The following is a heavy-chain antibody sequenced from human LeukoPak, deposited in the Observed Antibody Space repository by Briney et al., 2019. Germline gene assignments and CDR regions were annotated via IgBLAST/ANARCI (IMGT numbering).Heavy chain of an antibody. Sequence: SKTLSLTFTVSGGSISSYYWSWIRQPPGKGLEWIGSIYYSGSTYYNPSLKSRVTISVDTSKNQFSLKLSSVTAADTAVYYCASLEHSSSWYVGGDYWGQGTLVTVSS. J-gene: IGHJ4*02. CDR3: ASLEHSSSWYVGGDY. CDR2: IYYSGST. V-gene: IGHV4-39*01. D-gene: IGHD6-13*01. CDR1: GGSISSYY.